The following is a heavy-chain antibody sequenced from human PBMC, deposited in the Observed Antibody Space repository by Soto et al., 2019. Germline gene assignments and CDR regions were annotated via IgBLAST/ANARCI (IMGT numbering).Heavy chain of an antibody. Sequence: GGSLRLSCAASGFTFSSNAMTWVRQAPGKGLEWVSAITADGGGTFYADSVKGHFTISRDNSINTLYLQMNSLSAEDTAVYYCAKEIPVGASGRAVFDYWGQGALVTVSS. CDR1: GFTFSSNA. D-gene: IGHD1-26*01. CDR2: ITADGGGT. CDR3: AKEIPVGASGRAVFDY. V-gene: IGHV3-23*01. J-gene: IGHJ4*02.